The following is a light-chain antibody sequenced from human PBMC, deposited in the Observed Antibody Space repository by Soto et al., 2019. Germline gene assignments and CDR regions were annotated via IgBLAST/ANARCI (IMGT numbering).Light chain of an antibody. V-gene: IGKV1-39*01. Sequence: DIQITQSPSSLSASVGDRVTITCRASQSISSHLNWYQHKPGRPPRLLIFASYILEGGVPSRFSGSGSDSYFTLTIDSLQPKDVASCYCQPSYITPRYTFGQGTKVEI. J-gene: IGKJ2*01. CDR3: QPSYITPRYT. CDR1: QSISSH. CDR2: ASY.